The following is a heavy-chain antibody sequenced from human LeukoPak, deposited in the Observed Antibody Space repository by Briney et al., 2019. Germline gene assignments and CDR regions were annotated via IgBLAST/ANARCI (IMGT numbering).Heavy chain of an antibody. J-gene: IGHJ4*02. CDR3: ARDPFTMVRGVSFDY. CDR1: GGSISSSSYY. V-gene: IGHV4-39*07. Sequence: SETLSLTCTVSGGSISSSSYYWGWIRQPPGKGLEWIGSINYSGRTYYNPSLKSRLTMSVDTAKRQFSLQLNSVTPEDTAVYYCARDPFTMVRGVSFDYWGQGTLVTVSS. CDR2: INYSGRT. D-gene: IGHD3-10*01.